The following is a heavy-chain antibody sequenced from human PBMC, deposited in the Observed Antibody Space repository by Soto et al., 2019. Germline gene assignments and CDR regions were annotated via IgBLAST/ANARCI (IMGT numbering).Heavy chain of an antibody. J-gene: IGHJ4*02. CDR1: GYTSTAYP. V-gene: IGHV1-3*01. CDR3: ARKDYYGAGIYYFDH. Sequence: QVQLVQSGAEVKKPGASVKVSCKASGYTSTAYPMHWVRQAPGQRLEWMGWINVANGDTGYSQKFQGRVTVTGDTSASTVYMELSSLTSEDTAVYYCARKDYYGAGIYYFDHWGQGTLVTVSS. D-gene: IGHD3-10*01. CDR2: INVANGDT.